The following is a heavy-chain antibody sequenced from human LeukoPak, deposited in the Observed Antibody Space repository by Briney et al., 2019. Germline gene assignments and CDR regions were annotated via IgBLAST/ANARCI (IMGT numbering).Heavy chain of an antibody. D-gene: IGHD5-12*01. Sequence: SQTLSLTCTVSGGSISSGDYYWSWIRQPPGKGLELIGYIYYSGSTYYNPSLKSRVTISVDTSKNQFSLKLSSVTAADTAAYYCARKVYNGYAPFDYWGQGTLVTVSS. CDR2: IYYSGST. CDR1: GGSISSGDYY. V-gene: IGHV4-30-4*01. CDR3: ARKVYNGYAPFDY. J-gene: IGHJ4*02.